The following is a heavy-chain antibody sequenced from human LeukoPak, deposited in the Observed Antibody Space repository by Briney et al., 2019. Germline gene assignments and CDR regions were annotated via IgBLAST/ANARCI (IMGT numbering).Heavy chain of an antibody. CDR2: ISGSGGST. D-gene: IGHD3-10*01. V-gene: IGHV3-23*01. CDR3: AKGGDVLLWFGDLWFDY. J-gene: IGHJ4*02. Sequence: PGGSLRLSCAASGFTFSSYAMSWARQAPGKGLEWVSAISGSGGSTYYADSVKGRFTISRDNSKNTLYLQMNSLRAEDTAVYYCAKGGDVLLWFGDLWFDYWGQGTLVTVSS. CDR1: GFTFSSYA.